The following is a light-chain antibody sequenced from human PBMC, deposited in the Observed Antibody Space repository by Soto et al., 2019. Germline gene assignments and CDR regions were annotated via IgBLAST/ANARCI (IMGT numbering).Light chain of an antibody. CDR3: CSYAGSYTGV. J-gene: IGLJ2*01. CDR2: DVN. CDR1: SSDVGGYNY. Sequence: QSALTQPRSVSGSPGQSVTISCTGTSSDVGGYNYVSWYQQHPGKAPKIMIYDVNKRPSGVPDRFSGSKSGNTASLTISGLQAEDEAHYYCCSYAGSYTGVFGGGTKLTVL. V-gene: IGLV2-11*01.